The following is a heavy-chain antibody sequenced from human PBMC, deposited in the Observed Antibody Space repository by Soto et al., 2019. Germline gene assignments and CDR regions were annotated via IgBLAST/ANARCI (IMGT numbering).Heavy chain of an antibody. J-gene: IGHJ4*02. V-gene: IGHV4-39*01. CDR2: IYYSGST. CDR3: AGHRADSRGYYYSDY. CDR1: GGSISSSSYY. Sequence: QLQLQESGPGLVKPSETLSLTCTVSGGSISSSSYYWGWIRQPPGKGLEWIGSIYYSGSTYYNPSFRCRVTMSVDTSKNQFSLKLRSVTAADTAVYYCAGHRADSRGYYYSDYWGQGTLVTVSS. D-gene: IGHD3-22*01.